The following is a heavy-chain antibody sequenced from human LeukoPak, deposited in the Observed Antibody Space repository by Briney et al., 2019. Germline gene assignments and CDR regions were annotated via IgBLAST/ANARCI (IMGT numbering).Heavy chain of an antibody. CDR2: INPNSGGT. J-gene: IGHJ6*03. CDR1: GYTFTGYY. V-gene: IGHV1-2*02. Sequence: GASVKVSCKASGYTFTGYYMHWVRQAPGQGLEWMGWINPNSGGTNYAQKFQGRVTMTRDTSISTAYMELSRLRSDDTAVYYCARDLWQDRTFTWYYYYYMDVWGKGTTVTVSS. CDR3: ARDLWQDRTFTWYYYYYMDV. D-gene: IGHD2/OR15-2a*01.